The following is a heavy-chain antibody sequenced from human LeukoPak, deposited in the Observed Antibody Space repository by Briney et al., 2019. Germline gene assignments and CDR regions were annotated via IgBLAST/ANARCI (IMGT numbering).Heavy chain of an antibody. CDR3: ARDRGTTSSAGYYFDT. CDR1: GFTFSTFG. CDR2: IWYDGSDK. Sequence: GGPLRLFCAASGFTFSTFGMHWVRQAPGKGLEWVAIIWYDGSDKYYADSVKGRFTVSRDNSKNTLHLQVNSLRAEDTAVYYCARDRGTTSSAGYYFDTWGQGALVTVSS. D-gene: IGHD6-6*01. J-gene: IGHJ4*02. V-gene: IGHV3-33*01.